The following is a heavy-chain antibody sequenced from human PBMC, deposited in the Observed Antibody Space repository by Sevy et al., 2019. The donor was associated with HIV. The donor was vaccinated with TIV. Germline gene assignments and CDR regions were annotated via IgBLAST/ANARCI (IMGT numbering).Heavy chain of an antibody. CDR1: GGSFSDYN. CDR3: ARRSLGGPDI. CDR2: IYRDGIV. Sequence: SETLSLTCTLSGGSFSDYNWTWIRQSPGKGLEWIGYIYRDGIVDYNPSLKSRVSILKDRSRSQLSLRLSSLTAADTAVYYCARRSLGGPDIWGPGTMVTVSS. D-gene: IGHD6-25*01. J-gene: IGHJ3*02. V-gene: IGHV4-59*01.